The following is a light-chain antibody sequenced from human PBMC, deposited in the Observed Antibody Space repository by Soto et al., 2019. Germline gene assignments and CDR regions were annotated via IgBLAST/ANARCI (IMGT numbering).Light chain of an antibody. J-gene: IGKJ1*01. Sequence: DIQMTQSPSTLSASVGDRVNITCRASQSISSWLAWYQQKPGKAPKVLIYKAYSLESGVPSRFSGSGSGTEFTLTISSLQPDDFATYYCQQYNSYWTFGQGTKVEIK. CDR1: QSISSW. V-gene: IGKV1-5*03. CDR2: KAY. CDR3: QQYNSYWT.